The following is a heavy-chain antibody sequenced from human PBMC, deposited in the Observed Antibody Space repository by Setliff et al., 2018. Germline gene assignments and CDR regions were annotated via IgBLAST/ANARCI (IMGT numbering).Heavy chain of an antibody. Sequence: GASVKVSCKASGYTLTNYYMHWVRRAPGQGLEWVGIINPSGGLTRYAQKFQGKVTISRDNAKNSLDLQMNSLRAEDTALYYCARAHRYFSDSSGYFYDQGRSAFDIWGQGTMVTVSS. D-gene: IGHD3-22*01. CDR1: GYTLTNYY. V-gene: IGHV1-46*01. CDR3: ARAHRYFSDSSGYFYDQGRSAFDI. J-gene: IGHJ3*02. CDR2: INPSGGLT.